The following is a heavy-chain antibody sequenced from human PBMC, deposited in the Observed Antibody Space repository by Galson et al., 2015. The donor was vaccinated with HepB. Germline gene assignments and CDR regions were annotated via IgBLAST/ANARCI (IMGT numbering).Heavy chain of an antibody. CDR3: AKDTLVGQDGATFDS. V-gene: IGHV3-23*01. J-gene: IGHJ4*02. D-gene: IGHD1-26*01. Sequence: SLRLSCAASGFTFRSYAMKWVRQAPGKGLDWVSTISSSGGSTYYADSVKGRFTISRDNSKNTVYLQMNSLRAEDTAMYYCAKDTLVGQDGATFDSWGQGALVTVSP. CDR2: ISSSGGST. CDR1: GFTFRSYA.